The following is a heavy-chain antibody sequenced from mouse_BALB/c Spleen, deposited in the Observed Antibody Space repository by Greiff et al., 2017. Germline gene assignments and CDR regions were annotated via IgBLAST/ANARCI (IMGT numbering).Heavy chain of an antibody. CDR2: ISSGGSYT. D-gene: IGHD3-1*01. J-gene: IGHJ4*01. CDR3: TRAGSSGPYYAMDY. V-gene: IGHV5-6-4*01. Sequence: DVKLVESGGGLVKPGGSLKLSCAASGFTFSSYTMSWVRQTPEKRLEWVATISSGGSYTYYPDSVKGRFTISRDNAKNTLYLQMSSLKSEDTAMYYCTRAGSSGPYYAMDYWGQGTSVTVSS. CDR1: GFTFSSYT.